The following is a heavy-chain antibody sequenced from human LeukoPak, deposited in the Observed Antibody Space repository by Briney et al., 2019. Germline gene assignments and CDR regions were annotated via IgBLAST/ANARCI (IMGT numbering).Heavy chain of an antibody. D-gene: IGHD2-15*01. Sequence: SETLSLTCAVSNGSFSAYYWSWIRQSPGKGLQWIGEISHSGSTNYNPSLKLRVSISLDTSKNQFSLRLSSVSAADTAVYFCARRYCSGGSCYMRGYYGMDVWATGTTVIASS. CDR3: ARRYCSGGSCYMRGYYGMDV. V-gene: IGHV4-34*01. CDR1: NGSFSAYY. J-gene: IGHJ6*04. CDR2: ISHSGST.